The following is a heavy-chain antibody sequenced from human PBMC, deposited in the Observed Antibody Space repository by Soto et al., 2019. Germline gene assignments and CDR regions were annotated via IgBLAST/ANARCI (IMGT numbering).Heavy chain of an antibody. CDR2: IIPIFGTA. J-gene: IGHJ3*02. Sequence: SLKSYGQAVGDDCSSHCIRWVRKTPGQGLEWMGGIIPIFGTANYAQKFQGRVTITADESTSTAYMELSSLRSEDTAVYYCASGSEKYSSSSDAFDIWGQGTMVTVS. D-gene: IGHD6-6*01. CDR3: ASGSEKYSSSSDAFDI. V-gene: IGHV1-69*13. CDR1: GDDCSSHC.